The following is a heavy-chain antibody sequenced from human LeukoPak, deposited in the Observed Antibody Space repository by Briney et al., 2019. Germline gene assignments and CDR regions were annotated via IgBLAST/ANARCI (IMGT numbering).Heavy chain of an antibody. J-gene: IGHJ4*02. V-gene: IGHV3-21*01. CDR1: RFTFSSYS. CDR3: ARSPYDSSGYYYDY. CDR2: ISSSSSYM. Sequence: GGSLRLSCAASRFTFSSYSMNWVRQAPGKGLEWVSSISSSSSYMYYADSVKGRFTISRDNAKNSLYLQMNSLRAEDTAVYYCARSPYDSSGYYYDYWGQGTLVTVSS. D-gene: IGHD3-22*01.